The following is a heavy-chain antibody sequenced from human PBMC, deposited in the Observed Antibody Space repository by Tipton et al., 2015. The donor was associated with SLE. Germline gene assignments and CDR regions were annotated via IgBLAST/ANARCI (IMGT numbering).Heavy chain of an antibody. D-gene: IGHD2-2*01. J-gene: IGHJ6*03. Sequence: TLSLTCTVSGGSLSTYYWTWIRQPPGKGLEWIGYVHYSGRTNYNPSLKSRLTISVDTSKNQFSLKLSSVTAADTAVYYCARDEVVMPAAYYSYYYMDVWGKGTTVTVSS. CDR2: VHYSGRT. V-gene: IGHV4-59*01. CDR1: GGSLSTYY. CDR3: ARDEVVMPAAYYSYYYMDV.